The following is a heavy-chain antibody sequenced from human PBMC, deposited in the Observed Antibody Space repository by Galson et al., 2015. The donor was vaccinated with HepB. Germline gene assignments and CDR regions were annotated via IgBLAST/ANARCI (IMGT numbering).Heavy chain of an antibody. V-gene: IGHV3-7*01. CDR2: IKQDGSEK. D-gene: IGHD1-1*01. CDR1: GVTFSSYW. Sequence: SLRLSCAASGVTFSSYWMTWVRQTPGKGLECVANIKQDGSEKSYVDSVKGRVTISRDNAKNSLYLQMNSLRVEDTALYYCARGYAPDYWGQGTLVTVSS. J-gene: IGHJ4*02. CDR3: ARGYAPDY.